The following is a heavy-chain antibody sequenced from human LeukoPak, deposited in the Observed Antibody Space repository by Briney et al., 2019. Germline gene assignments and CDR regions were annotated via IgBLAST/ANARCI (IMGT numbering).Heavy chain of an antibody. D-gene: IGHD6-19*01. CDR1: GFTFSSYA. J-gene: IGHJ4*02. CDR2: ISGSGGST. CDR3: ARDRRAVAGKMGY. Sequence: WGSLRLSCAASGFTFSSYAISWVRQAPGKGLEWVSAISGSGGSTYYADSVKGRFTISRDNAKNSLYLQMNSLRAEDTAVYYCARDRRAVAGKMGYWGQGTLVTVSS. V-gene: IGHV3-23*01.